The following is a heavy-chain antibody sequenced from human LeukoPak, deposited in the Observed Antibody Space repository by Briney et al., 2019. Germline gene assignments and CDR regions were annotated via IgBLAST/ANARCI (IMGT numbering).Heavy chain of an antibody. CDR1: GFTFNSFG. D-gene: IGHD3-22*01. CDR2: IWYDGSKK. J-gene: IGHJ4*02. Sequence: GGSLRLSCAASGFTFNSFGIHWVRQAPGKGLEWVAVIWYDGSKKDYADSVKGRFTISRDSSKNTLYLQMNSLRAEDTAVYYCAKGRLVYYYDSSGVGGMGDYWGQGTLVTLSS. CDR3: AKGRLVYYYDSSGVGGMGDY. V-gene: IGHV3-33*06.